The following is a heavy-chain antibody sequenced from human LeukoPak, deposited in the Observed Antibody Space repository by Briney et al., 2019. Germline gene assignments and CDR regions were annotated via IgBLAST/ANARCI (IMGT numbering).Heavy chain of an antibody. D-gene: IGHD3-10*01. CDR2: INHSGST. CDR3: ARRPRGVIIKSWFDS. CDR1: GGSINTPNYY. Sequence: SETLSLTCTVSGGSINTPNYYWSWIRQPPGKRLEWIGEINHSGSTNYNPSLKSRVTILLDTSKYHFSLNLSSVTAADTAVYYCARRPRGVIIKSWFDSWGQGTLVTVSS. V-gene: IGHV4-34*01. J-gene: IGHJ5*01.